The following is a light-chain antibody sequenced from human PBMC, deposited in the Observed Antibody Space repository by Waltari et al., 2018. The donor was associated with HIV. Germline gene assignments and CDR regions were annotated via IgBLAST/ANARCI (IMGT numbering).Light chain of an antibody. CDR1: QSLRGNGDNH. V-gene: IGKV2-28*01. CDR3: MQSLRSIT. CDR2: SAS. J-gene: IGKJ5*01. Sequence: IVMTQSPFFLPVTPGGPASVSCRSSQSLRGNGDNHLYCYLKKPWQSAQLLVFSASNLASGVPDRLSGSGSGTDLTLHISRVEAEHGGDYYCMQSLRSITFGQRTRLDI.